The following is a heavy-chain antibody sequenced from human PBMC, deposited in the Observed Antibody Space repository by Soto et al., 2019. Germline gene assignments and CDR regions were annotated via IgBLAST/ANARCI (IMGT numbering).Heavy chain of an antibody. D-gene: IGHD3-22*01. Sequence: GXSVKVSCKASGYTFTSYGISWVRQAPGQGLEWMGWISAYNGNTNYAQKLQGRVTMTTDTSTSTAYMELRSLRSDDTAVYYCARVLYYYDSSGPDYWGQGTLVTVSS. CDR3: ARVLYYYDSSGPDY. CDR2: ISAYNGNT. CDR1: GYTFTSYG. V-gene: IGHV1-18*01. J-gene: IGHJ4*02.